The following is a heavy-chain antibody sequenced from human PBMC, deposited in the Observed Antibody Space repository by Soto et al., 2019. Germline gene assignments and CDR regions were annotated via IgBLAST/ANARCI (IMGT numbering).Heavy chain of an antibody. CDR2: IYYSGST. V-gene: IGHV4-39*01. CDR3: ARLDLFLARSAAGPDY. CDR1: GGSISSSSYY. Sequence: SETLSLTCTVSGGSISSSSYYWGWIRQPPGKGLEWIGSIYYSGSTYYNPSLKSRVTISVDTSKNQFSLKLSSVTAADTAVYYCARLDLFLARSAAGPDYWGQGTLVTVSS. D-gene: IGHD6-13*01. J-gene: IGHJ4*02.